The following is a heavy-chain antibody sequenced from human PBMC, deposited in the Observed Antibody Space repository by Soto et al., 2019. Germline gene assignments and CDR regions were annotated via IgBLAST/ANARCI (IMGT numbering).Heavy chain of an antibody. CDR3: ARDLSAGYSSGRMGY. J-gene: IGHJ4*02. V-gene: IGHV3-30-3*01. CDR2: ISYDGSNK. CDR1: GFTFSSYA. Sequence: QVQLVESGGGVVQPGRSLRLSCAASGFTFSSYAMHWVRQAPGKGLEWVAVISYDGSNKYYADSVKGRFTISRDNSKNTQYLQMNSLRAEDTAVYYCARDLSAGYSSGRMGYWGQGTLVTVSS. D-gene: IGHD6-19*01.